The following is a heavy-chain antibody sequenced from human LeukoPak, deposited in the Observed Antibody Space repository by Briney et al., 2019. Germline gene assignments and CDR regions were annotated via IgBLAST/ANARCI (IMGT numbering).Heavy chain of an antibody. CDR3: AREGTAGTNLNWFDP. Sequence: SETLSLTCTVSGGSISSYYWSWIRQPPGKGLEWIGYISYSGSTNFNPSLKSRVTISVDTSKNQFSLKLSSVTAADTPVYYCAREGTAGTNLNWFDPWGQGTLVTVSS. V-gene: IGHV4-59*01. CDR1: GGSISSYY. J-gene: IGHJ5*02. CDR2: ISYSGST. D-gene: IGHD1-1*01.